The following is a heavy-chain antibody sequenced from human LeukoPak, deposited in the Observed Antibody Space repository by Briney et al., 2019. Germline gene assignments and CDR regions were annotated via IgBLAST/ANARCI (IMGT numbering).Heavy chain of an antibody. D-gene: IGHD3-3*01. Sequence: GASVTVSCKVSGNSLSELSIQWVRQAPGKGLECLGGFDPEEAKMVYAQNFQGRVTMTEDTSTQTAYMELSGLTSDDTAVYYCTTRSGDFWSGFVNRGQGTLVTVSS. CDR2: FDPEEAKM. J-gene: IGHJ4*02. V-gene: IGHV1-24*01. CDR1: GNSLSELS. CDR3: TTRSGDFWSGFVN.